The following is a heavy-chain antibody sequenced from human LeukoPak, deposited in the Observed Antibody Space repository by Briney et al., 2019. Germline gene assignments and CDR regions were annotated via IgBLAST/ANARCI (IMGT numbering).Heavy chain of an antibody. CDR2: IKQDGSER. V-gene: IGHV3-7*01. J-gene: IGHJ4*02. CDR3: ASDWGAYYHFFDS. Sequence: GGSLRLSCEASGFSMSVYWMSWVRQAPGKGLEWVGNIKQDGSERNYVDSVKGRFTISRDNAKKSLYLQMNSLRAEDTAVYYCASDWGAYYHFFDSWGQGTLVTVSS. D-gene: IGHD3-22*01. CDR1: GFSMSVYW.